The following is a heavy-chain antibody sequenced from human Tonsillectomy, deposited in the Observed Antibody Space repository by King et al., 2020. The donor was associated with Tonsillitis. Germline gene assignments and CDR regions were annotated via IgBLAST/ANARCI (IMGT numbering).Heavy chain of an antibody. CDR3: ARDATNYDFWSGYFDY. D-gene: IGHD3-3*01. CDR2: IYYSGST. CDR1: GGSISSYY. J-gene: IGHJ4*02. Sequence: QLQESGPGLVKPSETPSLTCTVSGGSISSYYWSWIRQPPGKGLEWIGYIYYSGSTNYNPSLKSRVTISVDTSKNQFSLKLSSVTAADTAVYYCARDATNYDFWSGYFDYWGQGTLVTVSS. V-gene: IGHV4-59*01.